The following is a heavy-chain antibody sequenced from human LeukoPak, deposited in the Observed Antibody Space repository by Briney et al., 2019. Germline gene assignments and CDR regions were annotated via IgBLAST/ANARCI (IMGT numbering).Heavy chain of an antibody. CDR1: SDSISSYY. J-gene: IGHJ4*02. CDR3: ARQGVGATRSYFDY. Sequence: SETLSLTCTVSSDSISSYYWSWIRQPPGKGLEWLGYIYYSGSTNYNPSLKSRVTISVDTSKNQFSLKLSSVTAADTAVYYCARQGVGATRSYFDYWGQGTLVTVSS. D-gene: IGHD1-26*01. CDR2: IYYSGST. V-gene: IGHV4-59*01.